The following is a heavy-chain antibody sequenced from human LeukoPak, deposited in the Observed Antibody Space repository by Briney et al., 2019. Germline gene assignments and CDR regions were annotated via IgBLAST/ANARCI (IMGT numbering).Heavy chain of an antibody. J-gene: IGHJ4*02. V-gene: IGHV3-7*01. CDR1: GFTFSSYW. Sequence: GGSLRLSCAASGFTFSSYWMSWVRQAPGKRLEWVANIKQDGSEKYYVDSVKGRFTISRDNAKNSLYLQMNSLRAEDTAVYYCARHKITMVRGVMDYWGQGTLVTVSS. CDR3: ARHKITMVRGVMDY. CDR2: IKQDGSEK. D-gene: IGHD3-10*01.